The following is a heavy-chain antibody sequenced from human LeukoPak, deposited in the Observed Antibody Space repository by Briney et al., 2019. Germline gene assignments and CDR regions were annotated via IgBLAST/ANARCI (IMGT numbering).Heavy chain of an antibody. CDR2: ISAYNDNT. Sequence: ASVKVSCKASGYTFTSYGINWVRQAPGQGREWMGWISAYNDNTNSAQKLQGRVTMTTDTSTSTAYMELRSLRSDDTAVYYCARDYDYVWGSYRYPIPDYWGQGTLVTVSS. CDR3: ARDYDYVWGSYRYPIPDY. V-gene: IGHV1-18*01. J-gene: IGHJ4*02. CDR1: GYTFTSYG. D-gene: IGHD3-16*02.